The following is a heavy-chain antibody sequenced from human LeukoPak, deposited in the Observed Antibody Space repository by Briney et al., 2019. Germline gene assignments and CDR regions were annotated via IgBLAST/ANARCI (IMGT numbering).Heavy chain of an antibody. J-gene: IGHJ4*02. D-gene: IGHD2-2*01. CDR1: GFTFSSYA. CDR3: APRHCIRNTCYLGFDY. CDR2: ISDSGGNT. V-gene: IGHV3-23*01. Sequence: GGSLRLSCAASGFTFSSYAMSWVRQAPGKGLEWVSEISDSGGNTYYADSVKGRFTVSRDNPKNTVYLQMNGLRVEDTAVYYCAPRHCIRNTCYLGFDYWGQGVLVTVSS.